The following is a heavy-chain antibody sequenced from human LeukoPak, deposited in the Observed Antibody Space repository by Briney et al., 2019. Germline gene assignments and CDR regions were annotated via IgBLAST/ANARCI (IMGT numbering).Heavy chain of an antibody. CDR2: INPKSGNT. V-gene: IGHV1-8*01. CDR1: GYTFTNYD. D-gene: IGHD2-15*01. CDR3: TRRDCGGGSCIEFPSWAFDN. Sequence: GASVKVSCKTSGYTFTNYDINWVRQTAGQGLDWMGWINPKSGNTGYSQKFQGRITLTMNTSMSTVFMELNSLRSEDTALYYCTRRDCGGGSCIEFPSWAFDNWGQGTPVTVSS. J-gene: IGHJ4*02.